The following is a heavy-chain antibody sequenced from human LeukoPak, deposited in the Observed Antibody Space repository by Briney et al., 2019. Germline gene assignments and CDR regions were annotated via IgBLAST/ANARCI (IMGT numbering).Heavy chain of an antibody. V-gene: IGHV1-18*01. Sequence: ASVKVSCKASGYTSISYGINWVRQAPGQGLEWMGWISAYNGNTNYAQKLQGRVTMTTDTSTSTAYMELRSLRSDDTAVYYCARDYFDSGTYGEFDYWGQGTLVTVSS. J-gene: IGHJ4*02. CDR3: ARDYFDSGTYGEFDY. D-gene: IGHD3-10*01. CDR2: ISAYNGNT. CDR1: GYTSISYG.